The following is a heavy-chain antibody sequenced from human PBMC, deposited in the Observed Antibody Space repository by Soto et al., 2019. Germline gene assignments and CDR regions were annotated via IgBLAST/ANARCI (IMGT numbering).Heavy chain of an antibody. D-gene: IGHD6-6*01. CDR1: GFTFSIYA. CDR3: AKRSSSSTFDY. V-gene: IGHV3-23*01. Sequence: GGSLRLSCAASGFTFSIYAMSWVRQAPGKGLEWVSVISGSDDSTYYADSVKGRFTISRDNSKNTLYLQMNSLRAVDTAVYYCAKRSSSSTFDYWGQGTLVTVSS. J-gene: IGHJ4*02. CDR2: ISGSDDST.